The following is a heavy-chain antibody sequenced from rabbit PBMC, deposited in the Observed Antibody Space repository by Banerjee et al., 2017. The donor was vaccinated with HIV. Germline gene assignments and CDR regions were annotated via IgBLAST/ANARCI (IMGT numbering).Heavy chain of an antibody. D-gene: IGHD2-1*01. Sequence: QEQLEESGGDLVKPEGSLTLTCKASGFDFSSACDMCWVRQAPGKGLEWIACTYTGSSGSTYYASWAKGRFTISKISSTTVTLQLNSLTAADTATYFCARRAYTYGGYAVWGPGTLVTVS. CDR1: GFDFSSACD. J-gene: IGHJ4*01. CDR3: ARRAYTYGGYAV. V-gene: IGHV1S45*01. CDR2: TYTGSSGST.